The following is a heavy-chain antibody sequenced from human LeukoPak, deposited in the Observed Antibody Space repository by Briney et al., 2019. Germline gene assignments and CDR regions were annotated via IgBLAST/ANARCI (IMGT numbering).Heavy chain of an antibody. V-gene: IGHV4-59*01. CDR1: SGSINPYY. CDR2: IYSSGST. J-gene: IGHJ3*02. CDR3: AREGAVGVITLDDAFDI. D-gene: IGHD3-16*02. Sequence: SETLSLTCTVSSGSINPYYWNWIRQPPGKGLEWIGRIYSSGSTNYSPSLKSRVTISVDTSKNQFSLKLSSVTAADTAVYYCAREGAVGVITLDDAFDIWGQGTMVTVSS.